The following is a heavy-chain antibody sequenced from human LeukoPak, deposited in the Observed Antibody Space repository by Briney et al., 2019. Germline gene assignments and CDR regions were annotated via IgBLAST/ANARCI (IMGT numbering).Heavy chain of an antibody. Sequence: PGGSLRLSCAASGFTFSSYGMHWVRQAPGKGLEWVAVISYDGSNKYYADSVKGRFTISRDNSKNTLYLQMNSLRAEDTAVYYCAKVADYGGNYDYWGQGTLVTVS. V-gene: IGHV3-30*18. CDR3: AKVADYGGNYDY. CDR2: ISYDGSNK. D-gene: IGHD4-23*01. J-gene: IGHJ4*02. CDR1: GFTFSSYG.